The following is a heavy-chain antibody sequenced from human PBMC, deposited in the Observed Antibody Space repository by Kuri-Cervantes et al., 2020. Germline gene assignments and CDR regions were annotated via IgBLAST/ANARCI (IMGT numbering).Heavy chain of an antibody. J-gene: IGHJ6*02. V-gene: IGHV3-33*06. D-gene: IGHD6-19*01. Sequence: LKISCAASGFTFSSEGIQWVRQAPGKGLEWVAVIWYDGSNKYYADSVKGRFTISRDNTKKTLYLQMNSLIADDTAVYYCAKETLIAVAGTPSYYGMDVWGQGTMVTVSS. CDR3: AKETLIAVAGTPSYYGMDV. CDR2: IWYDGSNK. CDR1: GFTFSSEG.